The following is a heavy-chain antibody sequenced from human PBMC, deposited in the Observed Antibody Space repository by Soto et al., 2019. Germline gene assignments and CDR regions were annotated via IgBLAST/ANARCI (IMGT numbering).Heavy chain of an antibody. V-gene: IGHV4-59*12. CDR1: GGSIYTYY. CDR3: ARGNGIASRPADY. CDR2: ISDGGST. D-gene: IGHD6-13*01. J-gene: IGHJ4*02. Sequence: SETLSLTCNVSGGSIYTYYWNWIRQSPGKGLEWIGYISDGGSTNYNPSLKSRVTISEDASKNQFSLKLSSVTAADTAVYYCARGNGIASRPADYWGQGTLVTVS.